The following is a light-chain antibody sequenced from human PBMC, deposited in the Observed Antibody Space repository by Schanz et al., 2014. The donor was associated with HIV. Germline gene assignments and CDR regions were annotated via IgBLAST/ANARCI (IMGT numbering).Light chain of an antibody. CDR1: SSDVGHYDY. V-gene: IGLV2-8*01. J-gene: IGLJ3*02. CDR3: SSYSGSSPYWV. CDR2: EVS. Sequence: QSVLTQPPSASGSRGQSVTISCTGTSSDVGHYDYVSWYQHHPGKAPKLIIYEVSQRPSGVPDRFSGSKSGNTASLTVSGLQAEDEADYYCSSYSGSSPYWVFGGGTKLTVL.